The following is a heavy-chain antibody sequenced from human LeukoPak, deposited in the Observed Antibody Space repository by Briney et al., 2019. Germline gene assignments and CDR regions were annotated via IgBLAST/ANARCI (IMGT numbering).Heavy chain of an antibody. D-gene: IGHD6-19*01. V-gene: IGHV3-30*02. CDR2: IRCDGSNK. CDR3: AKDGKAVAPSY. CDR1: GFTFSSYG. Sequence: GESLKISCAASGFTFSSYGMHWVLQAPGKGLEWVAFIRCDGSNKYYADSVKGRFTISRDNSKNTLYLQMNSLRAEDTAVYYCAKDGKAVAPSYWGQGTLVTVSS. J-gene: IGHJ4*02.